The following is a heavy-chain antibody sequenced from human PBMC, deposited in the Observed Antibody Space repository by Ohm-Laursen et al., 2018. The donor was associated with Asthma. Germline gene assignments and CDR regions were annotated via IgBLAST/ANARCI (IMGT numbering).Heavy chain of an antibody. D-gene: IGHD2-15*01. Sequence: SLRLSCSASGFTFSSYGMHWVRQAPGKGLEWVAVIWYDGSNKYYADSVKGRFTISRDNSKNTLYLQMNSLRAEDTAVYYCARVGYCSGGSCYSSYYYYGMDVWGQGTTVTVSS. V-gene: IGHV3-33*01. CDR2: IWYDGSNK. CDR3: ARVGYCSGGSCYSSYYYYGMDV. CDR1: GFTFSSYG. J-gene: IGHJ6*02.